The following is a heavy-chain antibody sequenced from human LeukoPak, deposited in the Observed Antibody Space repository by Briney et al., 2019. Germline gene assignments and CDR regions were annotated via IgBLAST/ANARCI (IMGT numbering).Heavy chain of an antibody. CDR3: ARDRSLRYFDY. CDR1: RFTFRNHG. J-gene: IGHJ4*02. Sequence: PGRPLRLSCAASRFTFRNHGMHWVRQAPGKGLEWVAVIWYDGSDTYYTDSVKGRFTISRDNSKNTLYLQMNSLRVEDTAVYYCARDRSLRYFDYWGQGTVVTASS. V-gene: IGHV3-33*01. CDR2: IWYDGSDT.